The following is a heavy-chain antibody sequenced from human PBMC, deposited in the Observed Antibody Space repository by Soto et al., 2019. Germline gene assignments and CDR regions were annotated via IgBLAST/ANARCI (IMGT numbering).Heavy chain of an antibody. V-gene: IGHV4-4*07. CDR2: IYARGST. Sequence: QVHLQESGPGLVKPSETLALTCSVSGGSMSSYYWNWIRQSAGKGLEWIGRIYARGSTNYNPSLKSRVTMFVDTSNNQFSLRLTSVTAADTAVYYCAGIGEEVYYGMDVWGQGTTVTVSS. CDR3: AGIGEEVYYGMDV. D-gene: IGHD1-26*01. CDR1: GGSMSSYY. J-gene: IGHJ6*02.